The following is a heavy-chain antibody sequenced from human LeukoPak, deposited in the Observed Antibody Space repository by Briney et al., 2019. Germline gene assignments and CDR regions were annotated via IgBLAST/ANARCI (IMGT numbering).Heavy chain of an antibody. CDR3: ASRSSSSASYYYYMDV. V-gene: IGHV1-46*01. J-gene: IGHJ6*03. Sequence: GASVKVSCRASGYTFTSYYMHWVRQAPGQGLEWMGITNPSGGSTSYAQKFQGRVTMTRDMSTSTVYMELSSLRSEDTAVYYCASRSSSSASYYYYMDVWGKGTTVTVSS. CDR1: GYTFTSYY. CDR2: TNPSGGST. D-gene: IGHD6-6*01.